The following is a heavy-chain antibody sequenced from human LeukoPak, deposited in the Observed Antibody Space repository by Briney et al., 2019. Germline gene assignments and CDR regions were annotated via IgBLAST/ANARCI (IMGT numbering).Heavy chain of an antibody. CDR2: FYYSGSI. Sequence: SETLSLICSVSGGSINTASYYWGWIRPPPGKGLELIGNFYYSGSIYYNSSLQSRVTISVDTSKNRFSLKLTSVTAADTSVYYCAGMRATGTSRGYVDVWGKGTTATVSS. D-gene: IGHD1-1*01. CDR3: AGMRATGTSRGYVDV. V-gene: IGHV4-39*01. J-gene: IGHJ6*03. CDR1: GGSINTASYY.